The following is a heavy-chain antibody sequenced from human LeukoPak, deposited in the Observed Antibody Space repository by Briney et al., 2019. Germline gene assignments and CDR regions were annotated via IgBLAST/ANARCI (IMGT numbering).Heavy chain of an antibody. Sequence: SETLSLTCTVSGGSISSGGYYWSWIRQPPGKGLEWIGYIYHSGSTYYNPSLKSRVTISVDRSKNQFSLKLSSVTAADTAVYYCARASSSWYREGIEAFDIWGQGTMVTVSS. CDR2: IYHSGST. V-gene: IGHV4-30-2*01. CDR1: GGSISSGGYY. J-gene: IGHJ3*02. CDR3: ARASSSWYREGIEAFDI. D-gene: IGHD6-13*01.